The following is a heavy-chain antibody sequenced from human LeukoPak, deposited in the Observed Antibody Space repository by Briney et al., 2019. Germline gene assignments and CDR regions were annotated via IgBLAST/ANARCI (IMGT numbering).Heavy chain of an antibody. CDR1: GGSISSSSYY. CDR2: IYYSGST. CDR3: ASRTAMVYRLDY. J-gene: IGHJ4*02. D-gene: IGHD5-18*01. Sequence: PSETLSLTCTVSGGSISSSSYYWGWIRQPPGKGLEWIGSIYYSGSTYYNPSLKSRVTISVDTSKNQFSLKLSSVTAADTAVYYCASRTAMVYRLDYWGQGTLVTVSS. V-gene: IGHV4-39*01.